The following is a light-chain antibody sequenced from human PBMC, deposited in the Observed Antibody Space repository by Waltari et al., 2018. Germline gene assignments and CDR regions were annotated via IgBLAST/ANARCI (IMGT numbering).Light chain of an antibody. Sequence: QTVVTQEPSLTVSPGGTVTLTCASSTVAVTSDSPPNWFQQKPGQAPRALIYSKSNRHSWTPARFSGSLLGGKAALTLSGVQPEDEAEYYCLLYYSNGPLWVFGGGTKLTVL. CDR1: TVAVTSDSP. J-gene: IGLJ3*02. CDR3: LLYYSNGPLWV. V-gene: IGLV7-43*01. CDR2: SKS.